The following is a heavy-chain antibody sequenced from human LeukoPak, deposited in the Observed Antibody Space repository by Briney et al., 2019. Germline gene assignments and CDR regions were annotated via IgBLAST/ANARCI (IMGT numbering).Heavy chain of an antibody. CDR1: TFSFTNYW. V-gene: IGHV3-74*01. Sequence: GGSLRLSCEASTFSFTNYWMHRVRQAPGKGLVWVSGINGDGSTTIYADSVKGRFTISRDNAKDTMYLQMNSLRAEDTAVYYCTREATSFDIWGQGTMVTVSS. CDR2: INGDGSTT. J-gene: IGHJ3*02. CDR3: TREATSFDI.